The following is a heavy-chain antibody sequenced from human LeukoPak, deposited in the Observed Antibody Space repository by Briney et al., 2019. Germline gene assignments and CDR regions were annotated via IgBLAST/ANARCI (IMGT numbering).Heavy chain of an antibody. CDR1: GFTVSSNY. CDR2: IYSGGST. CDR3: ARSRRFPNWFDP. V-gene: IGHV3-66*01. Sequence: GGSLRLSCAASGFTVSSNYMSWVRQAPGKGLEWVSVIYSGGSTYYADSVKGRFTISRDNSKNTLYLQMNSLRAEDTAVYYWARSRRFPNWFDPWGQGTLVTVSS. D-gene: IGHD2-21*01. J-gene: IGHJ5*02.